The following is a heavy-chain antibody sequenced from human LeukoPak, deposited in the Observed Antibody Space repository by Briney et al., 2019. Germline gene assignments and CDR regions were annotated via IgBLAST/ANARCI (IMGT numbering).Heavy chain of an antibody. CDR2: IYHCGST. D-gene: IGHD6-6*01. CDR1: GYSISSGYY. J-gene: IGHJ4*02. CDR3: ARIYSSSSGYYFDY. V-gene: IGHV4-38-2*01. Sequence: SETLSLTCAVSGYSISSGYYWGWIRQPPGKGLEWIGNIYHCGSTYYNPSLKSRVTISLDTSKNQFSLKLSSVTAADTAVYYCARIYSSSSGYYFDYWGQGTLVTVSS.